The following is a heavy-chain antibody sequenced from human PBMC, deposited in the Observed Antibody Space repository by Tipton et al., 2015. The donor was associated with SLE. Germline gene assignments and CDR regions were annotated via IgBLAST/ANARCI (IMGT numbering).Heavy chain of an antibody. D-gene: IGHD6-13*01. J-gene: IGHJ4*02. Sequence: TLSLTCTVSGGSISSSSYYWGWIRQPPGKGLEWIGSIYYSGSTYYNPSLKRRVTISVDTSKNQFSLKLSSVTAADTAVYYCARRRGSSWYEDYFDYWGQGTLVTVSS. CDR3: ARRRGSSWYEDYFDY. V-gene: IGHV4-39*07. CDR1: GGSISSSSYY. CDR2: IYYSGST.